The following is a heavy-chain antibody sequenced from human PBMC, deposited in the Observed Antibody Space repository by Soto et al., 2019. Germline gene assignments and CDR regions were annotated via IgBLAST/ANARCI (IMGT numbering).Heavy chain of an antibody. CDR3: ARSSIEPRVFMYPFDS. Sequence: SETLSLTCTVPGDSITSSSHYWGWIRQPPGKGLECIANIYYDGNTYYNTSLKSQVAISLDTSKKQFSLRLNSVTAADTVVYYCARSSIEPRVFMYPFDSWGQGTLVTVSS. D-gene: IGHD6-6*01. CDR1: GDSITSSSHY. J-gene: IGHJ4*02. V-gene: IGHV4-39*01. CDR2: IYYDGNT.